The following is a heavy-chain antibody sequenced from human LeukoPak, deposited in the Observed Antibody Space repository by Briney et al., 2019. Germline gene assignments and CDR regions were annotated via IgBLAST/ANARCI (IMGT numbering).Heavy chain of an antibody. D-gene: IGHD3-10*01. CDR1: GFTFSRYT. V-gene: IGHV3-48*02. J-gene: IGHJ4*02. Sequence: GGSPRLSCAASGFTFSRYTMSWVRQAPGKGLEWVSYISSSNANIYYADSVRGRFTISRDNAKNSLYLQMNSLRDEDTAVYYCARDPRSSGSGIYYFDYWGQGTLVTVSS. CDR3: ARDPRSSGSGIYYFDY. CDR2: ISSSNANI.